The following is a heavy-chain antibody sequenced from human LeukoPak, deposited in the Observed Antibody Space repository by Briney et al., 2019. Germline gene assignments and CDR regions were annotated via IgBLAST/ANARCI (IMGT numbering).Heavy chain of an antibody. V-gene: IGHV4-34*01. Sequence: SETLSLTCAVYGGSFSGYYWSWIRQPPGKGLEWIGEINHSGSTNYNPSLKSRVTISVDTSKNQFSLKLSSVTAADTAVYYCASRYCSSTSCYTRDNWFDPWGQGTLVTVSS. D-gene: IGHD2-2*02. CDR2: INHSGST. CDR3: ASRYCSSTSCYTRDNWFDP. CDR1: GGSFSGYY. J-gene: IGHJ5*02.